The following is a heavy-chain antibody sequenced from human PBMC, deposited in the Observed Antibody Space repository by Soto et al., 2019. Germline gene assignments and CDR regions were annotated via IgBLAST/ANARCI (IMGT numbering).Heavy chain of an antibody. CDR3: ARGGIVVVTAARGSHAFDI. CDR2: INPNSGGT. J-gene: IGHJ3*02. Sequence: GASVKVSCKASGYTFTGYYMHWVRQAPGQGLEWMGWINPNSGGTNYAQKFQGWVTMTRDTSISTAYMELSRPRSDDTAVYYCARGGIVVVTAARGSHAFDIWGQGTMVTVSS. CDR1: GYTFTGYY. D-gene: IGHD2-21*02. V-gene: IGHV1-2*04.